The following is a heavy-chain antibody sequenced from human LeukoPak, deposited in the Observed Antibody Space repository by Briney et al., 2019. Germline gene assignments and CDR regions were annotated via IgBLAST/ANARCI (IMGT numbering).Heavy chain of an antibody. CDR3: AKVAFGELLTYYFDY. CDR1: GFTFSSHW. CDR2: IKQDGSEK. J-gene: IGHJ4*02. V-gene: IGHV3-7*03. Sequence: GGSLRLSCAASGFTFSSHWMSWVRQAPGKGLEWVANIKQDGSEKYYEDPVKGRFTISRDNAKNSLYLQMNSLRAEDTALYYCAKVAFGELLTYYFDYWGQGTLVTVSS. D-gene: IGHD3-10*01.